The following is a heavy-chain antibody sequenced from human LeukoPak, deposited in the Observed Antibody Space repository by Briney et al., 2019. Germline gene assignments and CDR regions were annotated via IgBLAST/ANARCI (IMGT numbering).Heavy chain of an antibody. CDR3: TRVGYIDDGIDY. D-gene: IGHD5-24*01. Sequence: GGSLRLSCAASGFPFSSYWMSWVRQAPGKGLEWVANIRHDGSETYYVDSLRGRFTISRDNAKNLVYLQMSSLRAEDTAIYYCTRVGYIDDGIDYWGQGTLVTVSS. J-gene: IGHJ4*02. CDR2: IRHDGSET. V-gene: IGHV3-7*04. CDR1: GFPFSSYW.